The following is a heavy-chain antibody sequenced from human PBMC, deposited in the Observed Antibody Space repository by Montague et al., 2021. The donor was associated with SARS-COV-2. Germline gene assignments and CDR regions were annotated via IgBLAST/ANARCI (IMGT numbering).Heavy chain of an antibody. V-gene: IGHV4-59*01. Sequence: SETLSLTCTVSGGSISSCYWNWIRQSPGKGLEWIGYIYYSGSTKYNPSFKSRVTMLVDTSKRQMSLRLNSVTAADMAVYYCAGDRGRFWHFDLWGRGTLVAVSS. CDR1: GGSISSCY. CDR3: AGDRGRFWHFDL. D-gene: IGHD5-12*01. J-gene: IGHJ2*01. CDR2: IYYSGST.